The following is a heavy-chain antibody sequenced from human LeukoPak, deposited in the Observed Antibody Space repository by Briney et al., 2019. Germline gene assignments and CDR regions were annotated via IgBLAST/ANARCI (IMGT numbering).Heavy chain of an antibody. CDR2: ISSSSSYI. Sequence: GGSLRLSCAASGFTFSSYSMNWVRQAPGKGLEWVSSISSSSSYIYYADSVKGRFTISRDNAKNSLYLQMNSLRAEDTAVYYCARPGIAVAGEFFDYWGQGTLVTVSS. D-gene: IGHD6-19*01. CDR1: GFTFSSYS. CDR3: ARPGIAVAGEFFDY. V-gene: IGHV3-21*01. J-gene: IGHJ4*02.